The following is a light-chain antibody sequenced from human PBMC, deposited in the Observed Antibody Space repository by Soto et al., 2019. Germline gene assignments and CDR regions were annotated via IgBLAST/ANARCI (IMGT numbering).Light chain of an antibody. V-gene: IGLV2-8*01. J-gene: IGLJ1*01. CDR1: KNDIGVYDF. CDR3: KSYAGSNTDV. CDR2: EVV. Sequence: QSALTQPPSASGSPGQSVTISCTETKNDIGVYDFVSWYQHHPGKAPRLIIYEVVQRPSGVPDRFSGSKSGNTASLTVSGLQAADEADYFCKSYAGSNTDVFGSGTKVTVL.